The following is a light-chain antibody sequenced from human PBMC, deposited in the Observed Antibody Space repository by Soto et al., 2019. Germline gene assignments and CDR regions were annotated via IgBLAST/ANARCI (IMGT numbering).Light chain of an antibody. Sequence: EVVLTQSPGTLSLSPGGRATLSCRASQAVSSILLAWYQQKPGQAPRLLIYGASSRATGIPDRFSGSGSGTDFTLTVSRLEPEDFAVYYCQQHGTSPIFGGGTKVEIK. V-gene: IGKV3-20*01. J-gene: IGKJ4*01. CDR3: QQHGTSPI. CDR1: QAVSSIL. CDR2: GAS.